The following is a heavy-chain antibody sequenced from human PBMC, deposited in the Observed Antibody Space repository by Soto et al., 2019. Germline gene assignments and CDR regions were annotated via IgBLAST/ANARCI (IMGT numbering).Heavy chain of an antibody. CDR2: INAGNGNT. J-gene: IGHJ6*03. V-gene: IGHV1-3*01. D-gene: IGHD2-8*01. CDR1: GYTFTSYA. Sequence: QVQLVQLGAEVKKPGASVKVSCKASGYTFTSYAMHWVRQAPGQRLEWMGWINAGNGNTKHSQKFPSEVTISSDASARTADMELTSLRTEDTAVYYCARDVSVYYDYFREVWGKAKTLTVSS. CDR3: ARDVSVYYDYFREV.